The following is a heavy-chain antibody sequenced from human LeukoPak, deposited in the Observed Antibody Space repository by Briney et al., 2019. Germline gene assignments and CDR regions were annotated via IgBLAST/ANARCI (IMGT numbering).Heavy chain of an antibody. CDR1: GFTSSSYS. Sequence: GGSLRLSCAASGFTSSSYSMNWVRQAPGKGLEWVSSISSSSSYIYYADSVKGRFTISRDNAKNSLYLQMNSLRAEDTALYYCAKSSNRRGASIDYWGQGTLVTVSS. CDR2: ISSSSSYI. J-gene: IGHJ4*02. V-gene: IGHV3-21*04. D-gene: IGHD3-16*01. CDR3: AKSSNRRGASIDY.